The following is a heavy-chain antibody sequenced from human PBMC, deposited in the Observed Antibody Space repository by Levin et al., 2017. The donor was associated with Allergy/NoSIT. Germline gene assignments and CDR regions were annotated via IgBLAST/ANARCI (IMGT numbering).Heavy chain of an antibody. CDR2: ISYDGSNK. D-gene: IGHD4-17*01. V-gene: IGHV3-30-3*01. CDR1: GFTFSSYA. CDR3: AKTDGLRFPFDY. Sequence: GGSLRLSCAASGFTFSSYAMHWVRQAPGKGLEWVAVISYDGSNKYYADSVKGRFTISRDNSKNTLYLQMNSLRAEDTAVYYCAKTDGLRFPFDYWGQGTLVTVSS. J-gene: IGHJ4*02.